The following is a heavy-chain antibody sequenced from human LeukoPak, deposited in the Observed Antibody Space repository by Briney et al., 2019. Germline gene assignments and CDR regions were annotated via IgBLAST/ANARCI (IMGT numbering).Heavy chain of an antibody. CDR3: RTDRYGDYGDYIDY. J-gene: IGHJ4*02. D-gene: IGHD4-17*01. CDR2: INPNSGGT. CDR1: GYTFTGCY. V-gene: IGHV1-2*02. Sequence: GASVKVSCKASGYTFTGCYIHWVRQAPGQGLEWMGWINPNSGGTNYAQKFQGRVTMTRDTSISTAYMELSRLRSDDTAVYYCRTDRYGDYGDYIDYWGQGTLVTVSS.